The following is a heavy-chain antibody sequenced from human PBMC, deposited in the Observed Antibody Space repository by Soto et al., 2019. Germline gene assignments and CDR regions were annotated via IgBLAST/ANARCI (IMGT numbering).Heavy chain of an antibody. CDR3: EKDTYYDFWSGPPNY. CDR1: GFTFSSYA. D-gene: IGHD3-3*01. J-gene: IGHJ4*02. Sequence: GSLLLACSASGFTFSSYAMSWVRQAPGKGLEWVSAISGSGGSTYYADSVKVRFTISRDNSKNTLYLQMNSLRAEDTAVYYCEKDTYYDFWSGPPNYWGQGTLVTVYS. V-gene: IGHV3-23*01. CDR2: ISGSGGST.